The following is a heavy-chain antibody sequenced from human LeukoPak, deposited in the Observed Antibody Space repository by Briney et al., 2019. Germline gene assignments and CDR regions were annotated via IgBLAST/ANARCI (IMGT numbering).Heavy chain of an antibody. CDR3: ARTLKWLQAHDY. CDR1: GFTFSSYW. J-gene: IGHJ4*02. V-gene: IGHV3-74*01. Sequence: GGSLRLSCAASGFTFSSYWTHWVRQAPGKGLVWVSRINSDGSSTSYADSVKGRFTISRDNAKNTLYLQMNSLRAEDTAVYYCARTLKWLQAHDYWGQGTLVTVSS. CDR2: INSDGSST. D-gene: IGHD5-12*01.